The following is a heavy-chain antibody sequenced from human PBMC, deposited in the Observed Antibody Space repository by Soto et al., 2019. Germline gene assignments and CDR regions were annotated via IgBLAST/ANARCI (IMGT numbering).Heavy chain of an antibody. CDR3: ARHVIGVVVPAAIRN. CDR1: GGSISSSSYY. V-gene: IGHV4-39*01. CDR2: IYYSGTS. Sequence: QVQLQESGPGVVKPSETLSLTCVVSGGSISSSSYYWDWIRQPPGKGLEWIGTIYYSGTSNYNPSLKSRVTISVDTSKNQFSLKLTSVTAADTAVYYCARHVIGVVVPAAIRNWGQGSLVTVSS. J-gene: IGHJ4*02. D-gene: IGHD2-15*01.